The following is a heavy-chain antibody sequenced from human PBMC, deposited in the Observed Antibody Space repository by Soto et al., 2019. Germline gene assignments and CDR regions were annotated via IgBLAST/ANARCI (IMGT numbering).Heavy chain of an antibody. CDR2: ISSSSSTI. Sequence: EVQLVESGGGLVQPGGSLRLSCAASGFTSSSYSMNWVRQAPGKGLEWVSYISSSSSTIYYADSVKGRFTISRDNAKNSLYLQMNSLRAEDTAVHYCARVTTVVTPGYWGQGTLVTVSS. CDR3: ARVTTVVTPGY. D-gene: IGHD4-17*01. V-gene: IGHV3-48*01. CDR1: GFTSSSYS. J-gene: IGHJ4*02.